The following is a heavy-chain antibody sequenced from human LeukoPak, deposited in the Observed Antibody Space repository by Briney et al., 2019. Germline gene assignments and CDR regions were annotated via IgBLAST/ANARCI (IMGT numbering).Heavy chain of an antibody. CDR1: GFTFSSYG. D-gene: IGHD2-2*01. CDR3: AKEGYCSSTSYEYYYYYGMDV. CDR2: ISYDGSNK. Sequence: SGGSLRLSCAASGFTFSSYGMHWVRQAPGKGLEWVAFISYDGSNKYYADSVKGRFTISRDNSKNTLYLQMNSLRAEDTAVYYCAKEGYCSSTSYEYYYYYGMDVWGQGTTVTVSS. V-gene: IGHV3-30*18. J-gene: IGHJ6*02.